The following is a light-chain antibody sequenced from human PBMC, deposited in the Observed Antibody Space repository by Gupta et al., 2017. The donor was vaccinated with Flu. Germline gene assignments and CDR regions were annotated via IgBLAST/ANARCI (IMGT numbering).Light chain of an antibody. J-gene: IGLJ3*02. CDR3: TSYTTSTTFWV. CDR2: EVS. Sequence: ITISCTGTSSDIGGYDHVSWYQQHPGKVPKVMIYEVSNRPSGVSNRFSGSKSGNTASLTISGLQAEDEADYYCTSYTTSTTFWVFGGGNKLTVL. V-gene: IGLV2-14*01. CDR1: SSDIGGYDH.